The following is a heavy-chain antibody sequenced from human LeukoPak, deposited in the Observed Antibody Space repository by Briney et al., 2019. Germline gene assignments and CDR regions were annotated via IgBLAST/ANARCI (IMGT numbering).Heavy chain of an antibody. D-gene: IGHD1-26*01. J-gene: IGHJ4*02. CDR2: IKQDGSEK. CDR3: TTDHVGATVEFDS. Sequence: GGSLRLSCAASGFTFSSYWMSWVRQAPGKGLEWVANIKQDGSEKYYVDSVKGRFTISRDNAKNSLYLQMDSLRAEDTAIYYCTTDHVGATVEFDSWGQGTLVTVSS. CDR1: GFTFSSYW. V-gene: IGHV3-7*01.